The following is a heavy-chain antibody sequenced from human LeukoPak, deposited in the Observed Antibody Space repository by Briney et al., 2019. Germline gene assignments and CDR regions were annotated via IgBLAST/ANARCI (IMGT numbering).Heavy chain of an antibody. CDR2: INPNSGGT. CDR1: GYTFTGYY. V-gene: IGHV1-2*02. J-gene: IGHJ5*02. D-gene: IGHD6-13*01. Sequence: ASVKVSCKASGYTFTGYYMHWVRQAPGQGLEWMGWINPNSGGTSYAQKFQGRVTMTRDTSTSTVYMELSSLRSEDTAVYYCARDRIAAAGPYSWFDPWGQGTLVTVSS. CDR3: ARDRIAAAGPYSWFDP.